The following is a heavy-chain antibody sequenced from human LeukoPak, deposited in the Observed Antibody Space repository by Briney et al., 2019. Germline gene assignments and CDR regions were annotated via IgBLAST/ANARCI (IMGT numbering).Heavy chain of an antibody. CDR1: GYTFTVYY. Sequence: ASVKVSCKASGYTFTVYYMHWARQAPGQGLEWMGWINPNSGGTNYAQKFQGRVTMTRDTSISTAYMELSRLRSDDTAVYYCARVLSGSYPWYFDYWGQGTLVTVSS. V-gene: IGHV1-2*02. CDR2: INPNSGGT. CDR3: ARVLSGSYPWYFDY. D-gene: IGHD1-26*01. J-gene: IGHJ4*02.